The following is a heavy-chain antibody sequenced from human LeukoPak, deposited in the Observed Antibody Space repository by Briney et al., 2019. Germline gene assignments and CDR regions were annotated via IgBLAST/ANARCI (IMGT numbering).Heavy chain of an antibody. J-gene: IGHJ4*02. CDR3: AREGGGDCSDY. Sequence: PSETLSLTCTVSGGSISSSSHYWSWIRQPPGKGLEWIGEINHSGSTNYNPSLKSRVTISVDTSKNQFSLKLSSVTAADTAVYYCAREGGGDCSDYWGQGTLVTVSS. CDR1: GGSISSSSHY. CDR2: INHSGST. V-gene: IGHV4-39*07. D-gene: IGHD2-21*01.